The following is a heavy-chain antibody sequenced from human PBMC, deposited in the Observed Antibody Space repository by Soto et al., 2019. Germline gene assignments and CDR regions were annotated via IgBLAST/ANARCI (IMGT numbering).Heavy chain of an antibody. D-gene: IGHD3-22*01. Sequence: QVQLQESGPGLVKPSQTLSLTYTVSGGSISDGYYWSWIRQHPGKGLEWIGSISDSGSTSYNPSLKSRLTISVDTSKNQFSLNLSSVTAADTAVYYCARRDRSGYSYWLDTWGQGTLVTVSS. CDR2: ISDSGST. CDR1: GGSISDGYY. J-gene: IGHJ5*02. CDR3: ARRDRSGYSYWLDT. V-gene: IGHV4-31*03.